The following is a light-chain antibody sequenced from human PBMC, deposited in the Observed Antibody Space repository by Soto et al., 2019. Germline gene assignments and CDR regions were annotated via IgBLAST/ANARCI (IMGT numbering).Light chain of an antibody. Sequence: TQSPATLSVSPGQRVTLSCRASQSISSYLAWYQQRPGQPSRLLIYDASNRATGIPARFSGSGSGTEFTLTISSLQSEDFAVYYCQQYNNWPLTFGGGTKVDIK. CDR3: QQYNNWPLT. CDR1: QSISSY. V-gene: IGKV3D-15*01. J-gene: IGKJ4*01. CDR2: DAS.